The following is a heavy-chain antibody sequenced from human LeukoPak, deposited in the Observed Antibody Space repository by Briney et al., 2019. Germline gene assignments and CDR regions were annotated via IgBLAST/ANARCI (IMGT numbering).Heavy chain of an antibody. Sequence: PGGSLRLSCAASGFTFDDYAMHWVRQAPGKGLEWVSTISWNSGIIGYADSVKGRFTISRDNAKNSLYLQMNSLRAEDTALYYCARDQTVPPGDAFDIWGQGTMVTVSS. V-gene: IGHV3-9*01. D-gene: IGHD4-17*01. J-gene: IGHJ3*02. CDR3: ARDQTVPPGDAFDI. CDR1: GFTFDDYA. CDR2: ISWNSGII.